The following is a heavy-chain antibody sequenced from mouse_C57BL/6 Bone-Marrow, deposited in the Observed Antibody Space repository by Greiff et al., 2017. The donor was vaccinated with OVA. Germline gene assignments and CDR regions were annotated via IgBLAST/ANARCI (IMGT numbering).Heavy chain of an antibody. CDR3: ALGYAMDY. J-gene: IGHJ4*01. Sequence: QVHVKQSGAELVRPGASVKLSCKASGYTFTSYGISWVKQRTGQGLEWIGEIYPKSGDTYYNEKFKGKATLTADKSSSTAYMELRSLTSEDSAVYFCALGYAMDYWGQGASVTGSS. CDR2: IYPKSGDT. V-gene: IGHV1-81*01. CDR1: GYTFTSYG.